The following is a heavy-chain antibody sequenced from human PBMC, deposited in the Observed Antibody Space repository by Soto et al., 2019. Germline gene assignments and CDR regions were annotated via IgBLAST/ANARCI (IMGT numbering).Heavy chain of an antibody. D-gene: IGHD1-1*01. Sequence: PGGSLRLSCAASGFTFSSYAMSWVRQAPGKGLEWVSAISGSGGSTYYADSVKGRFTISRDNSKNTLYLQMNSLRAEDTAVYYCAKDPSRAYNLYYFDYGGQGTMVTVSS. V-gene: IGHV3-23*01. CDR2: ISGSGGST. CDR3: AKDPSRAYNLYYFDY. CDR1: GFTFSSYA. J-gene: IGHJ4*02.